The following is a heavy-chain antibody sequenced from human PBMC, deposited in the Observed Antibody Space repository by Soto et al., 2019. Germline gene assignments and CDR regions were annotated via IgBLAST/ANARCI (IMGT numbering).Heavy chain of an antibody. CDR2: INPNSGGT. V-gene: IGHV1-2*04. CDR1: GYTFTGYY. CDR3: ARSITMVRGVAKNYYYYYYGMDV. D-gene: IGHD3-10*01. Sequence: ASVKVSCKASGYTFTGYYMHWVRQAPGQGLEWMGWINPNSGGTNYAQRFQGWVTMTRDTSISTAYMELSRLRSDDTAVYYCARSITMVRGVAKNYYYYYYGMDVWGQGTTVTVSS. J-gene: IGHJ6*02.